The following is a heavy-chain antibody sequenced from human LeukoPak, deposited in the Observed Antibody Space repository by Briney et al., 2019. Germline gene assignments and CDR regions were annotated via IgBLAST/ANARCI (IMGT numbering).Heavy chain of an antibody. Sequence: GGSLRLSCAASGFTFSSYWMSWVRQAPGKGLEWVANIKQDGSEKYYVDSVKGRFTISRDNAKNSLYLQMNSLRAEDTAVYYCARDEIVATTKANYYYMDVWGKGTTATVSS. CDR2: IKQDGSEK. V-gene: IGHV3-7*01. D-gene: IGHD5-12*01. CDR1: GFTFSSYW. J-gene: IGHJ6*03. CDR3: ARDEIVATTKANYYYMDV.